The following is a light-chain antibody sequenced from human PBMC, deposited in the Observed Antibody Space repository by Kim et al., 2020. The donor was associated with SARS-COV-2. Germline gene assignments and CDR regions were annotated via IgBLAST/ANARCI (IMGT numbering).Light chain of an antibody. CDR3: AAWDDSLTGYV. CDR2: NNF. J-gene: IGLJ1*01. Sequence: ELTQPPSASGIPGQTVTITCSGGISNVGRNTVNWFQQFPGTAPKLLTYNNFQRASGVPARFSASKSGTSASLAISGLQSDDEADYHCAAWDDSLTGYVFGAGTKVTFL. V-gene: IGLV1-44*01. CDR1: ISNVGRNT.